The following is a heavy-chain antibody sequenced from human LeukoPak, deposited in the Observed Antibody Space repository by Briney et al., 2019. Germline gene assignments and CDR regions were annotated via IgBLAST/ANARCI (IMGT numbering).Heavy chain of an antibody. D-gene: IGHD7-27*01. J-gene: IGHJ5*02. CDR3: ARGITGDRYAWFDP. Sequence: ASVKVSCKASGYTFTSYDINWVRQATGQGLEWMGWMNPNSGNTGYAQKFQGRVTMTRNTSISTAYMELSSLRSEDTAVYYCARGITGDRYAWFDPWGQGTLVTVSS. V-gene: IGHV1-8*01. CDR2: MNPNSGNT. CDR1: GYTFTSYD.